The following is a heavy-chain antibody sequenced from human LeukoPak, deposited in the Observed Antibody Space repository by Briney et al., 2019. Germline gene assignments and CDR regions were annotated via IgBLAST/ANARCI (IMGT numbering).Heavy chain of an antibody. CDR3: ARACWDVEVY. Sequence: PGGSLRLSCAVSGLTFSSYGMNWVRQAPGKGLEWVASISSSGSYFYYADSVKGRFTISRDSAKNSLYLQMDSLRGDDTALYFCARACWDVEVYWGQGALVTVSS. CDR1: GLTFSSYG. D-gene: IGHD1-26*01. J-gene: IGHJ4*02. CDR2: ISSSGSYF. V-gene: IGHV3-21*06.